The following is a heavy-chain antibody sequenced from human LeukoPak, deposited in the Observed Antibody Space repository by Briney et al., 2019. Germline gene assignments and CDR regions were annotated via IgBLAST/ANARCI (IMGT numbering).Heavy chain of an antibody. J-gene: IGHJ4*02. Sequence: PSETLSLTCTVSGGSISSYYWSWIRQTPGKGLEWIGYIYYSGSTNYNPSLKSRVTISVDTSKNQFSLKLSSVTAADTAVYYCARHGMAGTGFDYWGQGTLVTVSS. V-gene: IGHV4-59*08. CDR2: IYYSGST. D-gene: IGHD6-19*01. CDR3: ARHGMAGTGFDY. CDR1: GGSISSYY.